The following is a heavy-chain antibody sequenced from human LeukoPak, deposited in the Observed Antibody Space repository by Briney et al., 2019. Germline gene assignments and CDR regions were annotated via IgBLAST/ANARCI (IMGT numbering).Heavy chain of an antibody. D-gene: IGHD2-15*01. V-gene: IGHV3-48*04. J-gene: IGHJ6*03. CDR2: ISGSSSTI. CDR1: GFTFSSYS. Sequence: SGGSLRLSCAASGFTFSSYSMNWVRQAPGKGLEWLSYISGSSSTIYYADSVKGRFTISRDNAKNSLYLQMDSLSAEDTAVYYCARESLGYCSGSTCYYFYMDFWGKGTTVTVSS. CDR3: ARESLGYCSGSTCYYFYMDF.